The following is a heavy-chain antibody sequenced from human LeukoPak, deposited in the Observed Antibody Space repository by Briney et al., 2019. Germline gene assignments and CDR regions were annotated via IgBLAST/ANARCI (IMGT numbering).Heavy chain of an antibody. V-gene: IGHV3-23*01. Sequence: PGGSLRLSCAASGFTFSSYAMSWVRQAPGKGLEWVSAISGSGGSTYYADSVKGRFTISRDNSKNTLYLQMNSLRAEDTAVYYCARVGWFGELLEALYYFDYWGQGTLVTVSS. J-gene: IGHJ4*02. D-gene: IGHD3-10*01. CDR2: ISGSGGST. CDR1: GFTFSSYA. CDR3: ARVGWFGELLEALYYFDY.